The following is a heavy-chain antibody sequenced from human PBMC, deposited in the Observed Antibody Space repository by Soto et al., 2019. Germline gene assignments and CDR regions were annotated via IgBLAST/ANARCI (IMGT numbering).Heavy chain of an antibody. CDR3: AREHSSSWYDNPKFDR. CDR1: GCTFTSYG. V-gene: IGHV1-18*01. J-gene: IGHJ5*02. CDR2: ISAYNGNT. D-gene: IGHD6-13*01. Sequence: SSVQVSCKASGCTFTSYGIGWVRQAPGQGLEWMGWISAYNGNTNYAQKLQGRVTMTTDTSTSTAYMELRSLRSDDTAVYYCAREHSSSWYDNPKFDRRGQGSPVTV.